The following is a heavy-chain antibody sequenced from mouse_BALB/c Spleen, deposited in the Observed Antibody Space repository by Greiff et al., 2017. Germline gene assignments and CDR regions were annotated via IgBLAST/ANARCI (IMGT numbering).Heavy chain of an antibody. Sequence: VQLQQSGAELVKPGASVKLSCKASGYTFTSYWMHWVKQRPGQGLEWIGEINPSNGRTNYNEKFKSKATLTVDKSSSTAYMQLSSLTSEDSAVYYCARRTYYDYDYWGQGTTLTVSS. CDR1: GYTFTSYW. V-gene: IGHV1S81*02. D-gene: IGHD2-4*01. CDR3: ARRTYYDYDY. CDR2: INPSNGRT. J-gene: IGHJ2*01.